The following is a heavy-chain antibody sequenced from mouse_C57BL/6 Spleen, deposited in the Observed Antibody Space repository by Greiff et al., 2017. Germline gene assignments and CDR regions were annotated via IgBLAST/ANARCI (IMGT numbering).Heavy chain of an antibody. J-gene: IGHJ3*01. CDR3: ARGAVAPPFCAY. CDR1: GYTFTSYW. CDR2: IDPSDSDT. Sequence: QVQLQQPGAELVRPGSSVKLSCKASGYTFTSYWMHWVKQRPIQGLEWIGNIDPSDSDTHYNQKFKDKATLTVDKSSSTAYMQLSSLTSEDSAVYYCARGAVAPPFCAYWGQGTLVTVSA. V-gene: IGHV1-52*01. D-gene: IGHD1-1*01.